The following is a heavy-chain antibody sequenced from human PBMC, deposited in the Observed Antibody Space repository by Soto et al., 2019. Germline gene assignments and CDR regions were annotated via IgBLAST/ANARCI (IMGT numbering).Heavy chain of an antibody. CDR1: GGSISSTNW. CDR3: SRGLDPYKGGNS. D-gene: IGHD3-16*01. Sequence: SETLSLTCVVSGGSISSTNWWTWVRQPPGKRLEWIGEIYHNGSPTYSPSLRGRATISVDKSNNQFSLRLRSVTAADTAMYYCSRGLDPYKGGNSWAQGTLVTVS. CDR2: IYHNGSP. J-gene: IGHJ4*02. V-gene: IGHV4-4*02.